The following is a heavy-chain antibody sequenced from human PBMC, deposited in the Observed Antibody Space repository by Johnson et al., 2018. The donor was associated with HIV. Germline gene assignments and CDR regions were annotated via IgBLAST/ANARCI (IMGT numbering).Heavy chain of an antibody. CDR3: ARGSAFDI. CDR1: GFTVSRNY. V-gene: IGHV3-66*01. Sequence: VQLVESGGGLVQPGGSLRLSCAASGFTVSRNYMNWVRKAPGKGLEWVSVIYSGGDTYYAEAVKGRFTISRGNFKNTLYLQMNSLKVEDTAVYYCARGSAFDIWGQGTMVIVSS. J-gene: IGHJ3*02. CDR2: IYSGGDT.